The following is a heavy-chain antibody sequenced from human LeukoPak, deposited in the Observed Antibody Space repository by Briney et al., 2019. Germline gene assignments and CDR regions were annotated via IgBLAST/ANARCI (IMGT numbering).Heavy chain of an antibody. D-gene: IGHD3-22*01. CDR2: IYYSGST. J-gene: IGHJ4*02. V-gene: IGHV4-59*01. Sequence: SEILSLTCTVSGGSISTYYWSWIRQPPGKGLEWIGYIYYSGSTNYNPSLKSRVTISVDTSKNQFSLKLSSVTAADTAVYYCARADSSGYVSSDCWGQGTLVTVSS. CDR1: GGSISTYY. CDR3: ARADSSGYVSSDC.